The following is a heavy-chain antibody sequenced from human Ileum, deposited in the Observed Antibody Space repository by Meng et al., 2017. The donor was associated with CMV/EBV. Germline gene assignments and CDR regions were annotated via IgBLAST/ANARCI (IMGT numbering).Heavy chain of an antibody. CDR3: AKGFHGSISTFLDY. J-gene: IGHJ4*02. CDR2: ITSGGAGT. D-gene: IGHD2-15*01. Sequence: ASGIAFGDCAMGWVRQAPGKGLEWLSGITSGGAGTYYADSVKGRFTISRDKSMNTLYLQMNSLRDDDSAVYYCAKGFHGSISTFLDYWGQGTLVTVSS. V-gene: IGHV3-23*01. CDR1: GIAFGDCA.